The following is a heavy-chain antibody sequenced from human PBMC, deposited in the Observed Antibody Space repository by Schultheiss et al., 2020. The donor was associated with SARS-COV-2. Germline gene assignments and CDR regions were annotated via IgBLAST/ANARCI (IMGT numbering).Heavy chain of an antibody. CDR2: IWYDGSNK. V-gene: IGHV3-33*01. CDR1: GFTFSSYA. J-gene: IGHJ6*02. D-gene: IGHD4-17*01. Sequence: GGSLRLSCAASGFTFSSYAMHWVRQAPGKGLEWVAVIWYDGSNKYYADSVKGRFTISRDNSKNTLYLQMNSLRAEDTAVYYCARAYLKSYGDGYYYYYGMDVWGQGTTVTVSS. CDR3: ARAYLKSYGDGYYYYYGMDV.